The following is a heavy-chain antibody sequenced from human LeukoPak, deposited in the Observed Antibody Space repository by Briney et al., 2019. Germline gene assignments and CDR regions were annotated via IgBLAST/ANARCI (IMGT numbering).Heavy chain of an antibody. J-gene: IGHJ4*02. CDR3: ARARGYNYGYVDY. CDR1: GYTFTSYD. CDR2: MNPNSGDT. D-gene: IGHD5-18*01. Sequence: ASVTVSFKASGYTFTSYDINWVRQATGQGLEWMGWMNPNSGDTGYAQNFQGRLNMTRNTSKSTAYMELSRLRSEDTAVYYCARARGYNYGYVDYWGQGTLVTVSS. V-gene: IGHV1-8*01.